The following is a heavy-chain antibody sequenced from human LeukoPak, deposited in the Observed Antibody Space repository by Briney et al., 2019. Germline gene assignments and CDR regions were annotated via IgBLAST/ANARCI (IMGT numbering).Heavy chain of an antibody. D-gene: IGHD3-22*01. V-gene: IGHV1-2*02. CDR3: ARVDGYYPSHWYFDL. CDR1: GYSFTDYY. J-gene: IGHJ2*01. Sequence: ASVKVSCKASGYSFTDYYMHWVRQAPGQGLEWVGWINPNSGGTNYAQKFQGRVTMTTDTSTSTAYMELRSLRSDDTAVYYCARVDGYYPSHWYFDLWGRGTLVTVSS. CDR2: INPNSGGT.